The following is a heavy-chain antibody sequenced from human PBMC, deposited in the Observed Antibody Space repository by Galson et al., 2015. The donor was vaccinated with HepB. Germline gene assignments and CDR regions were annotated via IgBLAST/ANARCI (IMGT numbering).Heavy chain of an antibody. CDR1: GFTFSSYG. CDR3: AKVRGYSYGRPIDY. V-gene: IGHV3-30*18. J-gene: IGHJ4*02. CDR2: ISYDGGNK. D-gene: IGHD5-18*01. Sequence: SLRLSCAASGFTFSSYGMHWVRQAPGKGLEWVAVISYDGGNKDYADSVKGRFTISRDNSRNTLYLQMNSLRAEDTAVYYCAKVRGYSYGRPIDYWGQGTLVTVSS.